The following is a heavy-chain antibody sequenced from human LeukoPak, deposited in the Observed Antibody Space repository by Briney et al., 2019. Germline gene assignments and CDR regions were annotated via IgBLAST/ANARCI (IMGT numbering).Heavy chain of an antibody. CDR3: ARAPLITMIVVVSTGGAFEI. J-gene: IGHJ3*02. V-gene: IGHV4-31*03. CDR2: IYYSGST. D-gene: IGHD3-22*01. Sequence: SETLSLTCTVSGGSISSGGYYWSWIRQHPGKGLEWNGYIYYSGSTYYNPSLKSRVTISVDTSKNQFSLKLSSVTAADTAVYYCARAPLITMIVVVSTGGAFEIWGQGTMVTVSS. CDR1: GGSISSGGYY.